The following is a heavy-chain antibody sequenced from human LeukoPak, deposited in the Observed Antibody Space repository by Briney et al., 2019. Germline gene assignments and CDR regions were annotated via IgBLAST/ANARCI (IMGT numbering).Heavy chain of an antibody. D-gene: IGHD3-10*01. CDR2: IYYSGST. V-gene: IGHV4-39*07. Sequence: SETLSLTCTVSGGSISGSDYYWGWIRQPPGKGLEWIGSIYYSGSTYYNPSLKSRVTISVDPSKNQFSLKLSSVTAADTAVYYCARGLPPLWGYGSSYYFDYWGQGTLVTVSS. J-gene: IGHJ4*02. CDR3: ARGLPPLWGYGSSYYFDY. CDR1: GGSISGSDYY.